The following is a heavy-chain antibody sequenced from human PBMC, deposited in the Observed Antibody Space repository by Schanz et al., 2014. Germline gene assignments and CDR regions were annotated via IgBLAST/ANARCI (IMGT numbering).Heavy chain of an antibody. J-gene: IGHJ3*02. CDR1: GYIFGSHG. D-gene: IGHD3-10*01. V-gene: IGHV1-18*01. Sequence: QLMQSGSEVRKPGASVKVSCKASGYIFGSHGMTWVRQAPGQGPELMGWINAHTRNTQYAQKFQGRVNMTRDTVTTTVHLELTRLRTDDTAIYYCARVHIATYHYNSPGAFDIWGQGTRVTVSS. CDR2: INAHTRNT. CDR3: ARVHIATYHYNSPGAFDI.